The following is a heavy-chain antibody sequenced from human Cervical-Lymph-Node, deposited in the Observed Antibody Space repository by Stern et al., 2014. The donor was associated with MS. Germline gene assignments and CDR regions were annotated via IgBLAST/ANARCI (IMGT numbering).Heavy chain of an antibody. CDR2: IYPDDSDI. CDR1: GYTFTNNW. V-gene: IGHV5-51*04. Sequence: EVQLLESGAEVKKPGESLKISCKGSGYTFTNNWIAWVRQMPGKGLEWMGIIYPDDSDIRYSPSLQGPVTISDGKPISNDYPQGSSLKAADSAVFYCARPPPRRKWDDPNYGMDVWGQGTTVTVSS. J-gene: IGHJ6*02. D-gene: IGHD1-1*01. CDR3: ARPPPRRKWDDPNYGMDV.